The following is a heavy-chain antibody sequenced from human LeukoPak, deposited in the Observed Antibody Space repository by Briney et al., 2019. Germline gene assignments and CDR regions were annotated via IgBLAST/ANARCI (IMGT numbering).Heavy chain of an antibody. Sequence: PSETLSLTCSVSGGSISSSSYCWGWIRQPPRKGLEWIGTMCYGGSTYYTPSFESRVTISVDTSRNEFSLKLRSVTAADTAIYYCSRRGRANYWVDCWGQGTLVTVSS. J-gene: IGHJ5*01. V-gene: IGHV4-39*01. D-gene: IGHD3-10*01. CDR1: GGSISSSSYC. CDR3: SRRGRANYWVDC. CDR2: MCYGGST.